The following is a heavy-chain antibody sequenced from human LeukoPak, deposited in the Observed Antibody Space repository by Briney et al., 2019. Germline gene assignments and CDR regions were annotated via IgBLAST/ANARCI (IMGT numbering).Heavy chain of an antibody. D-gene: IGHD5-12*01. CDR1: GGSTSSSSYY. J-gene: IGHJ4*02. V-gene: IGHV4-61*05. Sequence: SETLSLTCTVSGGSTSSSSYYWGWIRQPPGKGLEWIGYIYYSGSTNYNPSLKSRVTISVDTSKNQFSLKLSSVTAADTAVYYCARVGGYSGYGIPTALFDYWGQGTLVTVST. CDR3: ARVGGYSGYGIPTALFDY. CDR2: IYYSGST.